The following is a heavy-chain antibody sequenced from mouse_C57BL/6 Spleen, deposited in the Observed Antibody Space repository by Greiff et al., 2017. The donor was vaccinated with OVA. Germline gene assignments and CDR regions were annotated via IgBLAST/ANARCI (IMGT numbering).Heavy chain of an antibody. J-gene: IGHJ4*01. Sequence: DVQLVESGAELVRPGASVKLSCTASGFTFKDYCMHWVKQRPEQGLEWIGRIDPEDGDTDYAPKFQGKATMTADTSSNTAYLQLSSLTSEDTAVYYCTTNWDYDGAVYAMDYWGKGTSVTVSS. CDR3: TTNWDYDGAVYAMDY. V-gene: IGHV14-1*01. CDR2: IDPEDGDT. D-gene: IGHD2-4*01. CDR1: GFTFKDYC.